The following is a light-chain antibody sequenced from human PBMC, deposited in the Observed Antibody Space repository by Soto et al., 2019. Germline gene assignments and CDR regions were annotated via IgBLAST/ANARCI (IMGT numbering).Light chain of an antibody. J-gene: IGLJ3*02. CDR1: TSNFGAGYD. Sequence: QSVLTQPPSVSGAPGQTVTISCTGSTSNFGAGYDVHWYQQLPRTAPRLLIFGNNNRPSGVPDRFSGSKSATSASLAITGLQAEDEADYYCQSYDSSLSGLWVFGGGTKLTVL. CDR3: QSYDSSLSGLWV. V-gene: IGLV1-40*01. CDR2: GNN.